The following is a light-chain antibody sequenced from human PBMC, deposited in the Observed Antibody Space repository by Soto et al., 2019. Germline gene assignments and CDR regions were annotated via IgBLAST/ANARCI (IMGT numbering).Light chain of an antibody. V-gene: IGKV3-20*01. Sequence: EIVLTQSPGTLSLSPGERATLSCRASQAWYQQKPGQAPRLLIYGASSRATGIPDRFSGSGSGTDFTLTISRLEPEDFAVYYCQQYGSSPLTFGQGTKVEIK. J-gene: IGKJ1*01. CDR3: QQYGSSPLT. CDR2: GAS.